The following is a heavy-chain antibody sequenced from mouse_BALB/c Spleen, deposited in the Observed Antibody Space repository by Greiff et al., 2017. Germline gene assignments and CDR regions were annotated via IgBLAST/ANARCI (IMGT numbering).Heavy chain of an antibody. D-gene: IGHD2-1*01. Sequence: EVQLQQSGAELVKPGASVKLSCTASGFNIKDTYMHWVKQRPEQGLEWIGRIDPANGNTKYDPKFQGKATITADTSSNTAYLQLSSLTSEDTAVYYCARSSGNYGWFAYWGQGTLVTVSA. CDR1: GFNIKDTY. J-gene: IGHJ3*01. CDR3: ARSSGNYGWFAY. V-gene: IGHV14-3*02. CDR2: IDPANGNT.